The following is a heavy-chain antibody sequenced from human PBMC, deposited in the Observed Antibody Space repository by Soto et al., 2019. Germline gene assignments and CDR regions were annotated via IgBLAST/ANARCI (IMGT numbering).Heavy chain of an antibody. Sequence: QVQLVGSGGGVVQPGRSLRLSCTASGFTFSRDGMLWVRQAPGEGLEWVSVISYDGKKKYYADSVKGRFTISRDNSKNTLCLQMDSLRIEDTAVYYCAGGYDWGDYWGQGMLVTVSS. CDR3: AGGYDWGDY. J-gene: IGHJ4*02. D-gene: IGHD5-12*01. CDR1: GFTFSRDG. V-gene: IGHV3-30*03. CDR2: ISYDGKKK.